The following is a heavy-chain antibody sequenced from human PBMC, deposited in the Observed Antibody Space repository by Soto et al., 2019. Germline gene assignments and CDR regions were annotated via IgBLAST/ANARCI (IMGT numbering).Heavy chain of an antibody. CDR1: GGSISSYY. D-gene: IGHD3-22*01. Sequence: QVQLQESGPGLVKPSETLSLTCTVSGGSISSYYWSWIRQPPGKGLEWIGYIDYSGSTNYNPSLKSRVTISVDTSKNQFSLKLSSVTAADTAVYYCARVGYYYDSSGYLYYYYGMDVWGQGTTVTVSS. CDR2: IDYSGST. CDR3: ARVGYYYDSSGYLYYYYGMDV. V-gene: IGHV4-59*01. J-gene: IGHJ6*02.